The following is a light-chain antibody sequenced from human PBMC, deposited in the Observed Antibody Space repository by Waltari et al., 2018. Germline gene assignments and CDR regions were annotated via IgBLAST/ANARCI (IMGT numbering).Light chain of an antibody. V-gene: IGKV3-11*01. J-gene: IGKJ4*01. CDR3: QQRRNWPLT. CDR1: QSVDSY. CDR2: DTS. Sequence: ENVLTQSPATLSLSPGERATLSCRASQSVDSYLAWYQQRPGQAPRLLIYDTSSRATDIPARFSGSGSETDFSLTISSLEPEDFAVYYCQQRRNWPLTFGGGTKVEIK.